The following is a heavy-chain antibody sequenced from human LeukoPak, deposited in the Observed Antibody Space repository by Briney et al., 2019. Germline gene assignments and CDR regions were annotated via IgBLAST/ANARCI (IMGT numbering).Heavy chain of an antibody. V-gene: IGHV4-31*03. CDR1: GGSISSGGYY. CDR3: ARDRCSSSSGYYYGMDV. J-gene: IGHJ6*02. D-gene: IGHD6-6*01. Sequence: SETLSLTCTVSGGSISSGGYYWSWIRQHPGKGLEWIGYIYYSGSTYYNPSLKSRVTISVDTSKNQFSLKLSSVTAADTAVYYCARDRCSSSSGYYYGMDVWGQGTTVTVSS. CDR2: IYYSGST.